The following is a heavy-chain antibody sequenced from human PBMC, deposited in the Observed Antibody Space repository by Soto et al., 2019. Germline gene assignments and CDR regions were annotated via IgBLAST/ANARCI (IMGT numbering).Heavy chain of an antibody. CDR3: ARRGSVRARLYTGSHYYYYGMDV. D-gene: IGHD2-8*02. J-gene: IGHJ6*02. V-gene: IGHV4-34*01. CDR2: INHSGST. Sequence: SETLSLTCAVYGGSFSGYYWSWIRQPPGKGLEWIGEINHSGSTNYNPSLKSRVTISVDTSKNQFSLKLSSVTAADTAVYYCARRGSVRARLYTGSHYYYYGMDVWGQGTTVTVSS. CDR1: GGSFSGYY.